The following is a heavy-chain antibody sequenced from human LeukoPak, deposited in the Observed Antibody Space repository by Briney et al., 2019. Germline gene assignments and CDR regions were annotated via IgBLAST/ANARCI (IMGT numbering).Heavy chain of an antibody. CDR1: GGSISSYY. D-gene: IGHD2-2*02. Sequence: SETLSLTCTVSGGSISSYYWSWIRQPAGKGLEWVGRIYTIGSTNYNPSLKSGVTMSVDTSKNQSSLKLSSLTSATTAVYYCARIPLLCSSTRCYTGAHYYYYMDVWGKGTTVTVSS. CDR2: IYTIGST. J-gene: IGHJ6*03. V-gene: IGHV4-4*07. CDR3: ARIPLLCSSTRCYTGAHYYYYMDV.